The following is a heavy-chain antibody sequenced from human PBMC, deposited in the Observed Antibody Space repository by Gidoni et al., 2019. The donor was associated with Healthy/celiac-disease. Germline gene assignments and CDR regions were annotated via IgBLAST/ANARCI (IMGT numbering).Heavy chain of an antibody. CDR3: ARDYYDSSGQGYFDY. CDR2: IYYSGST. D-gene: IGHD3-22*01. Sequence: QVPLQESGPGLVKPSQTLSLTCTVSGGSISSGGYYWSWIRQHPGKGLEWIGYIYYSGSTYYNPSLKSRVTISVDTSKNQFSLKLSSVTAADTAVYYCARDYYDSSGQGYFDYWGQGTLVTVSS. CDR1: GGSISSGGYY. V-gene: IGHV4-31*03. J-gene: IGHJ4*02.